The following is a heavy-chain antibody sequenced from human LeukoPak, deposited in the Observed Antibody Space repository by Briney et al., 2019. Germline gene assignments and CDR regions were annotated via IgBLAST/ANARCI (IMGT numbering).Heavy chain of an antibody. V-gene: IGHV3-49*04. CDR2: IRSKAYGGTT. CDR1: GFTVGDYA. CDR3: TRGRVTMIRGVIAYFDY. J-gene: IGHJ4*02. Sequence: PGGSLRLSCTASGFTVGDYAVSWVRQAPGKGLEWVGFIRSKAYGGTTEYAASVKGRFTISRDDSKSIAYLQMNSLKTEDTAVYYCTRGRVTMIRGVIAYFDYWGQGTLVTVSS. D-gene: IGHD3-10*01.